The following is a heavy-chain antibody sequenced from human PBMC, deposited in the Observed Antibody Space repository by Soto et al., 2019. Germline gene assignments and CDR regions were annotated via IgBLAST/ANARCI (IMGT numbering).Heavy chain of an antibody. V-gene: IGHV4-59*01. CDR1: GGSISPYY. CDR3: ARKGAAASYAHYYKDV. CDR2: VYYSGNT. J-gene: IGHJ6*03. Sequence: SETLSLTCTVSGGSISPYYWSWIRQPPGKGLEWIGYVYYSGNTNYNPSLESRVTISVDTSRNRFSLNLTSATAADTAVYYCARKGAAASYAHYYKDVWGRGTAVTVSS. D-gene: IGHD6-13*01.